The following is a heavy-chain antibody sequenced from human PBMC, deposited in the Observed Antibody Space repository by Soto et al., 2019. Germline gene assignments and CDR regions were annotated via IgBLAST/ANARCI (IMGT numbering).Heavy chain of an antibody. CDR1: GYTFTSYY. D-gene: IGHD3-22*01. CDR3: ASADYYDSSGRSAFDI. V-gene: IGHV1-46*01. Sequence: ASVKVSCKASGYTFTSYYMHVLRQAPGQGLEWMGIINPSGGSTSYAQKFQGRVTMTRDTSTSTVYMELSSLRSEDTAVYYCASADYYDSSGRSAFDIWGQGTMVTV. CDR2: INPSGGST. J-gene: IGHJ3*02.